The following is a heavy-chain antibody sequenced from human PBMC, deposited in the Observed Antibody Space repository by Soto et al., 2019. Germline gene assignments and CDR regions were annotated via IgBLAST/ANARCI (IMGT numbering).Heavy chain of an antibody. Sequence: EVQLLESVGGLVQPGGARRLYCAASGVTFRKYGMNWVRQAPGKGLEWVSAISGTESSTYYADSVQGRFTIAIDTSKNTLYLHMTSLRAEDTAVYSCAKDAYYGSGSYSYFDSWGQGTLVTVSS. J-gene: IGHJ4*02. CDR2: ISGTESST. V-gene: IGHV3-23*01. D-gene: IGHD3-10*01. CDR3: AKDAYYGSGSYSYFDS. CDR1: GVTFRKYG.